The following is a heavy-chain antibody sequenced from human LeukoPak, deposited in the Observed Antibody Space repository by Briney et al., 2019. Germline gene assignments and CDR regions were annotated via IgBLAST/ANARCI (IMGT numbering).Heavy chain of an antibody. V-gene: IGHV4-59*01. CDR2: IYYSGST. CDR1: GGSISSYY. D-gene: IGHD1-1*01. CDR3: ARDVGSGAADV. J-gene: IGHJ6*04. Sequence: SETLSLTCTVSGGSISSYYWSWIRQPPGKGLEWIGYIYYSGSTNYNPSLKSRVTISVDTSKNQFSLKLSSVTAADTAVYYCARDVGSGAADVWGKGTTVTVSS.